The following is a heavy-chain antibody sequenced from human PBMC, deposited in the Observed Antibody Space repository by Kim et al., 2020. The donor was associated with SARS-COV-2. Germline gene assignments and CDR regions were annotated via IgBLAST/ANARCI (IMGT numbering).Heavy chain of an antibody. CDR3: ARGSNSWYSAFDI. V-gene: IGHV3-30*01. D-gene: IGHD2-15*01. Sequence: YADSGGGRFTIARDNAKNTLYLQMNSLRAEDTAVYYCARGSNSWYSAFDIWGQGTKVTVSS. J-gene: IGHJ3*02.